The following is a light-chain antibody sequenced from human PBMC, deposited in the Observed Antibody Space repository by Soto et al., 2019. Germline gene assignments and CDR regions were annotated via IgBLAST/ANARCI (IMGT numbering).Light chain of an antibody. J-gene: IGLJ2*01. V-gene: IGLV2-14*03. CDR1: SSDIGAYNY. CDR2: DVT. CDR3: SSYSTRSTL. Sequence: QSALTQPASVSGSPGRSITISCTGTSSDIGAYNYVSWYQLHPGKAPKLIIFDVTYRPSGVSSRFSGSKSGNTASLTISGLQAEDEADYYCSSYSTRSTLFGGGTKVTVL.